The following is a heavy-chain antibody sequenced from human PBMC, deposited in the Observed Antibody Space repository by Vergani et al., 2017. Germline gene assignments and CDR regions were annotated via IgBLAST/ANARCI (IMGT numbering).Heavy chain of an antibody. Sequence: QVQLVQSGAEVKKPGSSVKVSCKASGGTFSSYAISWVRQAPGQGLEWMGRIIPIFGTANYAQTFQGRVTITADESTSTAYMELSSLRSEDTAVYYCARGYFPKWFGAHNYCMDVWGEGTTVTVSA. V-gene: IGHV1-69*18. CDR1: GGTFSSYA. CDR3: ARGYFPKWFGAHNYCMDV. J-gene: IGHJ6*04. CDR2: IIPIFGTA. D-gene: IGHD3-10*01.